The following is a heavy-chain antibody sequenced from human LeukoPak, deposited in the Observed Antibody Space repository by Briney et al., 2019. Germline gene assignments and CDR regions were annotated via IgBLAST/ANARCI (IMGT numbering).Heavy chain of an antibody. Sequence: ASVKVSCKASGYTSSSYYIHWVRQAPGQGLEWMGIINPSGGSTSYAQKFQGRVTMTKDTSTSTVYMEVSSLRSEDTAVYYCARTARYCSSTSCYLRSYFDYWGQGTLVTVSS. CDR2: INPSGGST. J-gene: IGHJ4*02. D-gene: IGHD2-2*01. CDR3: ARTARYCSSTSCYLRSYFDY. V-gene: IGHV1-46*01. CDR1: GYTSSSYY.